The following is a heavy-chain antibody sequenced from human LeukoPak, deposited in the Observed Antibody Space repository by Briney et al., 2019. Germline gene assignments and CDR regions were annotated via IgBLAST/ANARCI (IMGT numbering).Heavy chain of an antibody. J-gene: IGHJ3*02. D-gene: IGHD2-8*01. CDR2: IYSGGST. Sequence: GGSLRLSCAASGFTVSSNYMSWVREAPGKGLEWGSVIYSGGSTNYADSVKGRFTISRDNSKNTLYLQMNSLRAEDTAVYYCASGRLGYCTNVVCYDAFDIWGQGTMVTVSS. V-gene: IGHV3-53*01. CDR1: GFTVSSNY. CDR3: ASGRLGYCTNVVCYDAFDI.